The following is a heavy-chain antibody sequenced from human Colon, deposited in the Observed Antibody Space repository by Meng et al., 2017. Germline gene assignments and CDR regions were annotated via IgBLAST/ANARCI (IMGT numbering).Heavy chain of an antibody. CDR2: IYSGGST. D-gene: IGHD6-19*01. V-gene: IGHV3-66*02. CDR1: GFTVSSNY. CDR3: ARASGQQWLVGVSGFAD. J-gene: IGHJ4*02. Sequence: GGSLRLSCAVSGFTVSSNYMSWVRQAPRKGLEWVSVIYSGGSTYYAYYVKGRFTISRDNSKTTLYLQMNSLRAEDTAVYYCARASGQQWLVGVSGFADWGQGTLVTVSS.